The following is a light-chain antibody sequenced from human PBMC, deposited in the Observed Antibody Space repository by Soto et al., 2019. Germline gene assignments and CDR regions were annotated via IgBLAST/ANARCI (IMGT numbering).Light chain of an antibody. CDR2: GAS. V-gene: IGKV3-15*01. Sequence: MVMAQSPVTLSVSPGEGATLSCRASQSIGSSLAWYQQNPGQSPRLLIYGASTRATSTPARFSGSGSGTKFTLTISSLQSEDFAVYYCQRYDKWPPTFGPGTKVDIK. CDR1: QSIGSS. J-gene: IGKJ1*01. CDR3: QRYDKWPPT.